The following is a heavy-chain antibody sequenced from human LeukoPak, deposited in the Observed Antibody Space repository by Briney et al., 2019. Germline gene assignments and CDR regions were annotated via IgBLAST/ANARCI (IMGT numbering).Heavy chain of an antibody. CDR2: IYYSGST. CDR1: GGSISSDY. D-gene: IGHD2-21*01. V-gene: IGHV4-59*01. Sequence: SETLSLTCTVSGGSISSDYGSWIRQPPGKGLEWIGYIYYSGSTNYNPSLKSRVTISVDTSKNQFSLKLSSVTAADTAVYYCARENSPEGSLYWYFDLWGRGTLVTVSS. J-gene: IGHJ2*01. CDR3: ARENSPEGSLYWYFDL.